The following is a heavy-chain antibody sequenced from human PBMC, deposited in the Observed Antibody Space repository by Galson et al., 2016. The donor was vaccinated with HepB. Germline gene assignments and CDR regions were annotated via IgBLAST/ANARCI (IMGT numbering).Heavy chain of an antibody. CDR1: GFTVSNNY. CDR3: ARVSVSVADLSTNYYYGMDV. J-gene: IGHJ6*02. V-gene: IGHV3-66*02. CDR2: IYSGGST. D-gene: IGHD3-16*02. Sequence: SLRLSCAVSGFTVSNNYMSWVRQAPGKGLEWVSLIYSGGSTYYADSVKGRFTISRDNSKNTLYLQMNSLRAEDTAVYYCARVSVSVADLSTNYYYGMDVWGQGTTVTVSS.